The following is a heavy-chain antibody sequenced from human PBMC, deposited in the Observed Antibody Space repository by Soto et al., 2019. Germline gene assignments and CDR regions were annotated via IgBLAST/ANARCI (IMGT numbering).Heavy chain of an antibody. CDR2: IRSRANNYAT. V-gene: IGHV3-73*01. Sequence: PWGSLRLSCAASGFNFSGSAIHWVRQASGKGLEWVGRIRSRANNYATSSAASVKGRFKFSRDDSKNTAYLQMSTLKTEDTAVYYCNRGQGAPIGDYYDHGMDVWGQGTTVTVSS. CDR1: GFNFSGSA. J-gene: IGHJ6*02. CDR3: NRGQGAPIGDYYDHGMDV. D-gene: IGHD2-2*02.